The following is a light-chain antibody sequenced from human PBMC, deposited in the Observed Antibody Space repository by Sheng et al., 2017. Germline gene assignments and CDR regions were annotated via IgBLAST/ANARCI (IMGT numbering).Light chain of an antibody. CDR3: QQSDNFPLT. Sequence: QLTQSPSSLSASVGDRVILTCRASQGISTYLAWYQQKPGKAPKLLIYAASTLQSGVPSRFSGSGSGTDFTLTISSLQPEDIATYYCQQSDNFPLTFGGGTKVEIK. V-gene: IGKV1-9*01. CDR1: QGISTY. CDR2: AAS. J-gene: IGKJ4*01.